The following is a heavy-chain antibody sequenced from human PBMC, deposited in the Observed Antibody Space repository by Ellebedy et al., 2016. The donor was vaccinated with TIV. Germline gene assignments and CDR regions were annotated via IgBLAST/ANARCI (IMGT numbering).Heavy chain of an antibody. CDR2: IGPAGDT. Sequence: GESLKISCAASGFTFSSYDMHWVRQPTGKGLEWVSAIGPAGDTYYPGSVKGRFTISRENAKNSLYLQMNSLRAGDTAVYYCARGFDYGSGSAFDYWGQGTLVTVSS. CDR1: GFTFSSYD. D-gene: IGHD3-10*01. J-gene: IGHJ4*02. V-gene: IGHV3-13*01. CDR3: ARGFDYGSGSAFDY.